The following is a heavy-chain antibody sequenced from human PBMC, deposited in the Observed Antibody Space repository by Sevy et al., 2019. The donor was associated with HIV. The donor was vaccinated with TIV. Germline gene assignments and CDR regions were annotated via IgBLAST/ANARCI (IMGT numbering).Heavy chain of an antibody. D-gene: IGHD3-22*01. J-gene: IGHJ3*02. CDR2: IYYSGRT. CDR1: GYSISSSNW. Sequence: SDTLSLTCAVSGYSISSSNWWGWIRQPPGKGLEWIGYIYYSGRTYHNPSLKSRVSMSVDTSKNQFSLKLSSVTAVDTAVYYCARNRVRSSGRRLEAFDIWGQGTMVTV. CDR3: ARNRVRSSGRRLEAFDI. V-gene: IGHV4-28*01.